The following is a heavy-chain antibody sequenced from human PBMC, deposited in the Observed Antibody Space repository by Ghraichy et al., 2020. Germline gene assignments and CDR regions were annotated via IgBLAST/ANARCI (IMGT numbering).Heavy chain of an antibody. CDR1: GGSISSYY. V-gene: IGHV4-59*01. CDR2: IYSSGNT. J-gene: IGHJ4*02. Sequence: ETLSLTCTVSGGSISSYYWSWIRQPPGKGLEWIGYIYSSGNTNSNPSLKSRVTISVDTSKNQLSLRLSSVTAADTAVYYCARGAARDYWGPGILVTVSS. D-gene: IGHD6-6*01. CDR3: ARGAARDY.